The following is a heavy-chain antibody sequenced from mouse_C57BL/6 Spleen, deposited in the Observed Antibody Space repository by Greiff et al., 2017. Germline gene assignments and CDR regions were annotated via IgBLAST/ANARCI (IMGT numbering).Heavy chain of an antibody. CDR1: GYTFTSYG. J-gene: IGHJ2*01. D-gene: IGHD4-1*01. CDR3: ARRELGPFVY. Sequence: VQRVESGAELARPGASVKLSCKASGYTFTSYGISWVKQRTGQGLEWIGEIYPRSGNTYYNEKFKGKATLTADKSSSTAYMELRSLTSEDSAVYFCARRELGPFVYWGQGTTLSVSS. CDR2: IYPRSGNT. V-gene: IGHV1-81*01.